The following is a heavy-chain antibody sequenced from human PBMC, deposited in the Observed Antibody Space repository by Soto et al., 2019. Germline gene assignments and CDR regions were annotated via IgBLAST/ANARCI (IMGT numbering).Heavy chain of an antibody. D-gene: IGHD3-22*01. J-gene: IGHJ4*02. Sequence: SETLSLTCAVYGASLSDNYCNWLRQPPGKGLEWIGEINHSGNTNYNPSLKSRVTISVDTSKNQFSLKLSSVTAADTAVYYCARGGDYYDSGGSFDYWGQGTLVTVSS. CDR2: INHSGNT. CDR1: GASLSDNY. CDR3: ARGGDYYDSGGSFDY. V-gene: IGHV4-34*01.